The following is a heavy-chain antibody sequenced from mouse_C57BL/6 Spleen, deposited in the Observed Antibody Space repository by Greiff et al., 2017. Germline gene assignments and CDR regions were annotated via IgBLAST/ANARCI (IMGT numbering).Heavy chain of an antibody. J-gene: IGHJ1*03. CDR2: IYIGNGYT. CDR1: GYTFTSYG. CDR3: AREEYYYCPSGGYFDV. D-gene: IGHD1-1*01. Sequence: EVKLMESGAELVRPGSSVKMSCKTSGYTFTSYGINWVKQRPGQGLEWIGYIYIGNGYTEYNEKFKGKATLTSDTSSSTAYMQLSSLTSEDSAIYFCAREEYYYCPSGGYFDVWGTGTTVTVSS. V-gene: IGHV1-58*01.